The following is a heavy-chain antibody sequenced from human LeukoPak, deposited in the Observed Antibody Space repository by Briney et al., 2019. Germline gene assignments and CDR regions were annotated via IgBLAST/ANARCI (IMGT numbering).Heavy chain of an antibody. CDR2: IWYDGSNK. J-gene: IGHJ4*02. CDR3: ARANEVTNYDILWRYFDY. CDR1: GFTFSSYG. V-gene: IGHV3-33*01. D-gene: IGHD3-9*01. Sequence: GGSLRLSCAASGFTFSSYGMHWVRQAPGKGLEWVAVIWYDGSNKYYADSVKGRFTISRDNSKNSLYLQMNSLRAEDTAVYYCARANEVTNYDILWRYFDYWGQGTLVTVSS.